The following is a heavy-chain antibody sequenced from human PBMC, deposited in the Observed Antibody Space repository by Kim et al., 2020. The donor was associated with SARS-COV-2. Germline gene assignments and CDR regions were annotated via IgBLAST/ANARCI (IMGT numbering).Heavy chain of an antibody. CDR2: ISGSGGST. D-gene: IGHD5-18*01. CDR1: GFTFSSYA. Sequence: GGSLRLSCAASGFTFSSYAMSWVRQAPGKGLEWVSAISGSGGSTYYADSVKGRFTISRDNSKNTLYLQMNSLRAEDTAVYYCAKGGGIQLWIRRGGLPAVWGQGTTVTVSS. J-gene: IGHJ6*02. CDR3: AKGGGIQLWIRRGGLPAV. V-gene: IGHV3-23*01.